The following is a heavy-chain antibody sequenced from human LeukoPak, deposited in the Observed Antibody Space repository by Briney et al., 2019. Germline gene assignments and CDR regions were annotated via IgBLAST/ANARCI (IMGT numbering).Heavy chain of an antibody. Sequence: GGSLRLSCAASGFTFSGSTMHWVRQASGKGLEWVGRIRSKANSYATAYAASVKGRFTISRDDPKNTAFLQMNSLKAEDTAVYYCTRGGHNNYYDGMDVWGQGTTVIVSS. V-gene: IGHV3-73*01. CDR1: GFTFSGST. D-gene: IGHD5-24*01. CDR2: IRSKANSYAT. CDR3: TRGGHNNYYDGMDV. J-gene: IGHJ6*02.